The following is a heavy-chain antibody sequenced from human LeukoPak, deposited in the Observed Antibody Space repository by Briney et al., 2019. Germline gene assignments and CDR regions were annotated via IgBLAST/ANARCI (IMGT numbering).Heavy chain of an antibody. CDR2: ISYSGST. CDR3: AKEGAESFPDAFDI. J-gene: IGHJ3*02. D-gene: IGHD3-10*01. V-gene: IGHV4-59*01. CDR1: GGSISRYY. Sequence: SETLSLTCTVSGGSISRYYWSCLRQPPGKGMEWIGYISYSGSTKNNPSLKSRVTISVDTSKNQFSLKLTSVTAADTAVYYCAKEGAESFPDAFDIWGQGTMITVSS.